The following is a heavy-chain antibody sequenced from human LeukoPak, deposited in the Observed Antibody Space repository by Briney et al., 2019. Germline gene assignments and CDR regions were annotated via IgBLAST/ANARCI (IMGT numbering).Heavy chain of an antibody. D-gene: IGHD5-12*01. CDR1: GFTFSSYG. CDR2: IWYDGSNK. J-gene: IGHJ6*04. CDR3: ARDTTVATIPYYYYGMDV. V-gene: IGHV3-33*01. Sequence: GGSLRLSCAASGFTFSSYGMHWVRQAPGKGLEWVAVIWYDGSNKYYADSVKGRFTISRDNSKNTLYLQMNSLRAEDTAVYYCARDTTVATIPYYYYGMDVWGKGTTVTVSS.